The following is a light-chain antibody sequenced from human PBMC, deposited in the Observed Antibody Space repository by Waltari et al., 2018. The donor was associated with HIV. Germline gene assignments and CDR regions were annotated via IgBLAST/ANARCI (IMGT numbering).Light chain of an antibody. CDR2: EGI. V-gene: IGLV2-23*01. CDR1: SSDGGSYNL. J-gene: IGLJ3*02. Sequence: QSALTQPASVSGSPGQSITISCTGSSSDGGSYNLVSWYQQHPGKAPKLMIYEGINRPSGISNRFSGSKSGNTASLTISGLQADDEADYYCCSYAGSSNWVFGGGTKLTVL. CDR3: CSYAGSSNWV.